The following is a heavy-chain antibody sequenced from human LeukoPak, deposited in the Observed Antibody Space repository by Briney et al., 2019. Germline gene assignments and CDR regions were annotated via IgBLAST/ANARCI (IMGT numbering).Heavy chain of an antibody. CDR3: ARVAHMDV. CDR2: IYHSGST. V-gene: IGHV4-30-2*01. J-gene: IGHJ6*03. D-gene: IGHD2-15*01. CDR1: GGSISSGGYY. Sequence: LSLTCTVSGGSISSGGYYWSWIRQPPGEGLEWIGYIYHSGSTYYNPSLKSRVTISVDRSKNQFSLKLSSVTAADTAVYYCARVAHMDVWGKGTTVTVSS.